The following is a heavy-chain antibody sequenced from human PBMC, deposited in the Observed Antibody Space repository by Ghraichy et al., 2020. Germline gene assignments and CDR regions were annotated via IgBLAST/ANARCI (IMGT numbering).Heavy chain of an antibody. V-gene: IGHV3-30*02. CDR1: AFIFNTYD. Sequence: GGSLRLSCEASAFIFNTYDIHWVRQAPGKGLDWVALIRFDGTHIYYADSVNGRFTISRDNSKNTLYLQMDSLRTEDTAVYFCATLPNSVRNPDLWGRGTLVTVSS. CDR2: IRFDGTHI. D-gene: IGHD1-1*01. J-gene: IGHJ2*01. CDR3: ATLPNSVRNPDL.